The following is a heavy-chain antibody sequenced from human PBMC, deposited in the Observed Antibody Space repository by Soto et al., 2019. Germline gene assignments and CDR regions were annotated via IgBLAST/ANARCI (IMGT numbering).Heavy chain of an antibody. CDR3: ATHGHDFWSGYSWFYFDY. CDR2: ISGSGGST. Sequence: EVQLLESGGGLVQPGGSLRLSCAASGFSFSSYALSWVRQAPGKGLEWVSAISGSGGSTYYAESVKGRFTISRDNSKNTLYLQMNSLRAEDTAVYYCATHGHDFWSGYSWFYFDYWGQGNLVTVSS. J-gene: IGHJ4*02. D-gene: IGHD3-3*01. CDR1: GFSFSSYA. V-gene: IGHV3-23*01.